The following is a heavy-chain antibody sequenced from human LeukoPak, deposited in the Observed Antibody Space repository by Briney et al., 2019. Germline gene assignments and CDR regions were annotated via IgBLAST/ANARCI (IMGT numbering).Heavy chain of an antibody. CDR3: TTDPDQRWLQFEVAY. CDR1: GFTVSSNY. Sequence: GGSLRLSCAASGFTVSSNYMSWVRQAPGKGLEWVSVIYSGGSTYYAGPVKGRFTISRDDSKSTLYLQMNSLKTEDTAVYYCTTDPDQRWLQFEVAYWGQGTLVTVSS. V-gene: IGHV3-53*01. CDR2: IYSGGST. D-gene: IGHD5-24*01. J-gene: IGHJ4*02.